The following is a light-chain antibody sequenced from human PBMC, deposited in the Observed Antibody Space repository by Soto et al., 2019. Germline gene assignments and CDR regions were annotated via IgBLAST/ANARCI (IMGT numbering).Light chain of an antibody. CDR3: QQYGSLPQT. J-gene: IGKJ1*01. Sequence: EIVLTQSPGTLSLSPGERATLSCTASQSLSSSHLAWYQQKPGQAPRLLIYGASGRATGVPDRFSGGGSGTDFALTIGRLEPEDFSVYYWQQYGSLPQTFRQGTKVEIK. CDR2: GAS. V-gene: IGKV3-20*01. CDR1: QSLSSSH.